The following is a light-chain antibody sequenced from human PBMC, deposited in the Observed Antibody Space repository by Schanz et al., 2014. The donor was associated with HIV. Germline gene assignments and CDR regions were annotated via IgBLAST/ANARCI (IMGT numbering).Light chain of an antibody. CDR1: QSVSSTY. Sequence: EIVLTQSPGTLSLSPGERATLSCRASQSVSSTYIAWYQQKPGQAPRILIYGAYNRATGIPDRFSGSGSGTDFTLTISGLEPDDFAVYYCQQYSGSPPWTFGQGTKVEIK. J-gene: IGKJ1*01. CDR2: GAY. V-gene: IGKV3-20*01. CDR3: QQYSGSPPWT.